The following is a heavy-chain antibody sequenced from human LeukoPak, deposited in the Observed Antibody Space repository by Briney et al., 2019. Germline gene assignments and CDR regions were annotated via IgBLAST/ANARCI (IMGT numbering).Heavy chain of an antibody. CDR1: GFTVSSNY. J-gene: IGHJ5*02. Sequence: PGGSLRLSCAASGFTVSSNYMSWVRQAPGKGLEWVSVIYSGGSTYYADSVKGRFTISRDNSKNTLYLQMNSLRAEDTAVYYCARSVIHSMVRGVVQKFDPWGQGTLVTVSS. V-gene: IGHV3-53*01. CDR3: ARSVIHSMVRGVVQKFDP. D-gene: IGHD3-10*01. CDR2: IYSGGST.